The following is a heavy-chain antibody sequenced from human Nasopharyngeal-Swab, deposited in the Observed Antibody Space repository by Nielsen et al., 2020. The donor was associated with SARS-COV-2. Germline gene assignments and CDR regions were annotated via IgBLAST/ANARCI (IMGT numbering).Heavy chain of an antibody. D-gene: IGHD3/OR15-3a*01. CDR3: ARGKGSWTRNAFDI. CDR2: ISPYNSNT. J-gene: IGHJ3*02. V-gene: IGHV1-18*01. Sequence: ASVKVSCKASGYTIISFGINWVRQAPGQGLEWMGWISPYNSNTNYAQKLQGRVTMTTDSSTYTSYMELRSLRSADTAVYYCARGKGSWTRNAFDIWGQGTMVTVSS. CDR1: GYTIISFG.